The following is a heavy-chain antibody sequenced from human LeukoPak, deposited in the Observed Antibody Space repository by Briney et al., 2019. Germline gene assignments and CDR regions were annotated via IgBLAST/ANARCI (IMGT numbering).Heavy chain of an antibody. Sequence: ASVKVSCKASGYTFTGYYMHWVRQAPGQGLEWMGWINPNSGGTNYAQKFQGRVTMTRDTSISTAYMELSRLRSDDTAVYYCARALVDIVLMVYANTGGNFWFDPWGQGTLVTVSS. V-gene: IGHV1-2*02. CDR2: INPNSGGT. D-gene: IGHD2-8*01. J-gene: IGHJ5*02. CDR1: GYTFTGYY. CDR3: ARALVDIVLMVYANTGGNFWFDP.